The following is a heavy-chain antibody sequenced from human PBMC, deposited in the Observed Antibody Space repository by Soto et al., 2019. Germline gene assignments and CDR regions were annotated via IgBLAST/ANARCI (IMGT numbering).Heavy chain of an antibody. V-gene: IGHV4-34*01. CDR1: GGSFSGYY. Sequence: SETLSLTCAVYGGSFSGYYWGWIRQPPGKGLEWVGEINYSGSTNYNPSLKRRVTISVDTSKNQVSLKLTSVTAADTAMYYCARRNYFYALDVWGQGTTVTVSS. J-gene: IGHJ6*02. CDR2: INYSGST. CDR3: ARRNYFYALDV.